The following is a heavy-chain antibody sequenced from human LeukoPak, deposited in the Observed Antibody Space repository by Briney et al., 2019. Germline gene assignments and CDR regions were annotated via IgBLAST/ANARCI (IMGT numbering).Heavy chain of an antibody. CDR2: IDPNRGDR. J-gene: IGHJ4*02. Sequence: ASVKVSCKTSGYTFTSLYIHWVRPAPGQGLEWMGRIDPNRGDRKFAQRLQDRVTFTTDASISTAYMELSSLGSDDTAVYYCARDNYDKRFDYWGQGTLVTVSP. D-gene: IGHD3-22*01. CDR1: GYTFTSLY. V-gene: IGHV1-2*06. CDR3: ARDNYDKRFDY.